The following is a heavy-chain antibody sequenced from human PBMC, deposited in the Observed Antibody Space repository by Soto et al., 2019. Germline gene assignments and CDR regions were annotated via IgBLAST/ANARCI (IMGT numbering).Heavy chain of an antibody. CDR2: IYYSGST. V-gene: IGHV4-61*01. D-gene: IGHD2-2*01. J-gene: IGHJ4*02. Sequence: SETLSLTCTVSGGSVSSGSYYWSWIRQPPGKGLEWIGYIYYSGSTNYNPSLKSRVTISVDTSKNQFSLKLSSVTAADTAVYYCARGSAAAINPADFDYWGQGTLVTVSS. CDR1: GGSVSSGSYY. CDR3: ARGSAAAINPADFDY.